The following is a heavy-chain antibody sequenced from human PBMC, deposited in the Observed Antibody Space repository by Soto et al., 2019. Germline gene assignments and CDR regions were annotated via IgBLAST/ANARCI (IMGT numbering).Heavy chain of an antibody. Sequence: GASVKVSCKASGYTFTSYGISWVRQAPGQRLEWMGWISAYNGNTNYAQKLQGRVTMTTDTSTSTAYMELRSLRSDDTAVYYCARELMDTAMVPLFDYWGQGTLVTVSS. CDR3: ARELMDTAMVPLFDY. CDR2: ISAYNGNT. J-gene: IGHJ4*02. V-gene: IGHV1-18*01. D-gene: IGHD5-18*01. CDR1: GYTFTSYG.